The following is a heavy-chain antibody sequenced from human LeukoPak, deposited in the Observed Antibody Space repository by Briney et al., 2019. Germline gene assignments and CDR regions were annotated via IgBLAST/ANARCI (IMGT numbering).Heavy chain of an antibody. CDR2: IYYSGST. Sequence: SETLSLTCTVSGGSISSGGYYWRWIRQHPGKGLERIGYIYYSGSTYYNPSLKSRVTISVDTSKNQFSLKLSSVTAADTAVYYCARDSDPRGLFDYWGQGTLVTVSS. CDR1: GGSISSGGYY. J-gene: IGHJ4*02. V-gene: IGHV4-31*03. CDR3: ARDSDPRGLFDY.